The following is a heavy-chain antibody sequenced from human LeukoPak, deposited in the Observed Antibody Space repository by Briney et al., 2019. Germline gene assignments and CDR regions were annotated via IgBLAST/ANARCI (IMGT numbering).Heavy chain of an antibody. J-gene: IGHJ4*02. Sequence: GGSLRLSCAASGFTFSSYSMNWVRQAPGKGLEWVSSISSSSYIYYADSVKGRFTISRDNAKNSLYLQMNSLRAEDTAVYYCARELAYCGGDCYSGFDYWGQGTLVTVSS. CDR1: GFTFSSYS. CDR3: ARELAYCGGDCYSGFDY. CDR2: ISSSSYI. V-gene: IGHV3-21*01. D-gene: IGHD2-21*02.